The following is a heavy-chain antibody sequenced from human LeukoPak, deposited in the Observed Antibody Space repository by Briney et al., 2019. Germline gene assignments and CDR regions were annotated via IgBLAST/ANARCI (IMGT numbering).Heavy chain of an antibody. J-gene: IGHJ6*03. Sequence: SETLSPTCTVSGVSISSYYWSWIRQPAGKGLEWIGRIYTSGSTNYNPSLKSRVTISVDKSKNQFSLKLSSVTAADTAVYYCARENDLGYCSGGSCYYYMDVWGKGTTVTVSS. CDR2: IYTSGST. D-gene: IGHD2-15*01. V-gene: IGHV4-4*07. CDR3: ARENDLGYCSGGSCYYYMDV. CDR1: GVSISSYY.